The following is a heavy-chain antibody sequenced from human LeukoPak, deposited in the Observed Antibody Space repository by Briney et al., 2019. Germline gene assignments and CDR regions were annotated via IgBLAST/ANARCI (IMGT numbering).Heavy chain of an antibody. CDR2: IGGSGDST. V-gene: IGHV3-23*01. CDR3: ARDRWPYCSGGSCYGGLFGY. CDR1: GFTFSTYA. Sequence: GGSLRLSCAASGFTFSTYAMSWVRQAPGKGLEWVSAIGGSGDSTNYADSVKGRFTISRDNSKNTLYMQMNSLRVEDTAVYYCARDRWPYCSGGSCYGGLFGYWGQGTLVTVSS. J-gene: IGHJ4*02. D-gene: IGHD2-15*01.